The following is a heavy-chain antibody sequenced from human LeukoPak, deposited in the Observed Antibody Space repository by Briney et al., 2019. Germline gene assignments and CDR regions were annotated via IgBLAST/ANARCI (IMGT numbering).Heavy chain of an antibody. J-gene: IGHJ4*02. CDR3: ARVTGYMIEDYFDY. CDR2: IYYSGST. CDR1: GGSISSYY. Sequence: SETLSLTCTVSGGSISSYYWSWIRQPPGKGLEWIGYIYYSGSTNYNPSLKSRVTISVDTSKNQFSLRLSSMTAADTAVYYCARVTGYMIEDYFDYWGQGTLVTVSS. D-gene: IGHD3-22*01. V-gene: IGHV4-59*01.